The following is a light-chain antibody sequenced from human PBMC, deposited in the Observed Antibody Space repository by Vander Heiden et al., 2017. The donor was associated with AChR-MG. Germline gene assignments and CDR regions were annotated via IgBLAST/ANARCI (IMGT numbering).Light chain of an antibody. CDR1: NPNIGSNY. Sequence: QAILIQPPSASGTPGQRVTIPCPGSNPNIGSNYVYWYQQLPGTAPKLLIYRNSQRPSGVPDRISGSKSGTSASLAISGLRSEDEADYYCASWDDSLSGHVEFGGGTKLTVL. J-gene: IGLJ2*01. CDR3: ASWDDSLSGHVE. V-gene: IGLV1-47*01. CDR2: RNS.